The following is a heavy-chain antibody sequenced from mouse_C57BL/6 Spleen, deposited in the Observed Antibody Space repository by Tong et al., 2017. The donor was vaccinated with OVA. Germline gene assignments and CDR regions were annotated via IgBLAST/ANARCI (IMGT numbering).Heavy chain of an antibody. CDR3: ARHRGYYGSSTPNWYFDV. CDR1: GFTFSSYG. J-gene: IGHJ1*03. Sequence: EVQLQESGGDLVKPGGSLKLSCAASGFTFSSYGMSWVRQTPDKRLEWVATISSGGSYTYYPDSVKGRFTISRDNAKNTLYLQMSSLKSEDTAMYYCARHRGYYGSSTPNWYFDVWGTGTTVTVSS. D-gene: IGHD1-1*01. V-gene: IGHV5-6*01. CDR2: ISSGGSYT.